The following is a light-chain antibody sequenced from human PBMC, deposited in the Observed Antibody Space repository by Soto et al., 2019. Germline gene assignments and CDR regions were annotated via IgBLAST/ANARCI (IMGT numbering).Light chain of an antibody. J-gene: IGKJ1*01. CDR2: GSS. Sequence: EIVLTQSPGTLSLSPGERATLSCRASQNVASSYLAWYQQKPGQAPRLLIYGSSIRGAGIPDRFSGSGSGTDFTLTISRLDPEDFAVYFSQQYGSSPRTFGQGTKVDIK. CDR3: QQYGSSPRT. CDR1: QNVASSY. V-gene: IGKV3-20*01.